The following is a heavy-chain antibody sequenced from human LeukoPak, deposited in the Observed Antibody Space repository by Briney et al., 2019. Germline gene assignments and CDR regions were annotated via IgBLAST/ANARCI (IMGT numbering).Heavy chain of an antibody. CDR1: GFSFSAYS. D-gene: IGHD2-15*01. Sequence: GGSLRLSCAASGFSFSAYSMNWVRQAPGKGLEWVSYASNDDIYYADSVKGRFTISRDNAKNSLYLQMNSLRDEDTAVYYCARVGYCSGGSCYFISSGAFDIWGQGTMVTVSS. J-gene: IGHJ3*02. CDR2: ASNDDI. CDR3: ARVGYCSGGSCYFISSGAFDI. V-gene: IGHV3-21*05.